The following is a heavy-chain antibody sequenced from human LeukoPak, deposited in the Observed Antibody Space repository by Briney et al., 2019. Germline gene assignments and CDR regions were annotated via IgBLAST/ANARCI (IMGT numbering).Heavy chain of an antibody. CDR3: ARVTPSSSSWYRSTYYMDV. CDR2: ISGSGGTT. J-gene: IGHJ6*03. V-gene: IGHV3-23*01. Sequence: GGSLRLSCAASGFTFSSCAMSWVRQSPGKGLEWVSAISGSGGTTSYADSVKGRFTISRDSAKNSLYLQMNSLRAEDTAVYYCARVTPSSSSWYRSTYYMDVWGKGTTVTVSS. D-gene: IGHD6-13*01. CDR1: GFTFSSCA.